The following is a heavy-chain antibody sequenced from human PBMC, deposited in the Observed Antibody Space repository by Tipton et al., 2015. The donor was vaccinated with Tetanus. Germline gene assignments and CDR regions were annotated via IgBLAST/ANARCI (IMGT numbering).Heavy chain of an antibody. Sequence: LRLSCTVSGGLITTGGYSWGWIRQPPGQGLEWLGYIYQTDSTYYNPSVRSRLTLSLQGSKNQVSLKLSSVTAADTAVYYCARDQGGGRVARLNWFGPWGQGTLVTVSS. V-gene: IGHV4-30-2*01. CDR3: ARDQGGGRVARLNWFGP. CDR2: IYQTDST. J-gene: IGHJ5*02. CDR1: GGLITTGGYS. D-gene: IGHD3-16*01.